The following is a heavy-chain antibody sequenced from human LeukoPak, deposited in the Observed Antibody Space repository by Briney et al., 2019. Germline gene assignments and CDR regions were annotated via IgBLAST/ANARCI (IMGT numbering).Heavy chain of an antibody. Sequence: SETLSLTCTVSGYSISSGYYWGWIRQPPGKGLEWIGGIYHSGSTYYNPSLKSRVTISVDTSKNQFSLKLSSVTAADTAVYYCARERGEMFGELFRDYWGQGTLVTVSS. J-gene: IGHJ4*02. V-gene: IGHV4-38-2*02. CDR1: GYSISSGYY. D-gene: IGHD3-10*02. CDR2: IYHSGST. CDR3: ARERGEMFGELFRDY.